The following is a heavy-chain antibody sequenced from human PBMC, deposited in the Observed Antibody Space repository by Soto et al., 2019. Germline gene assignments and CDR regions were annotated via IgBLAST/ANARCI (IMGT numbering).Heavy chain of an antibody. CDR3: VRASNHFEWFPEAFDL. Sequence: GESLKISCQASGYSFSDYWIGWVRQMPGKGLEWMVIRSPDDSDIIYNPSLQGRVTISADRSISTAYLQWRGLKASDTAMYYCVRASNHFEWFPEAFDLWGQGTMVTVSS. V-gene: IGHV5-51*01. CDR2: RSPDDSDI. D-gene: IGHD3-9*01. CDR1: GYSFSDYW. J-gene: IGHJ3*01.